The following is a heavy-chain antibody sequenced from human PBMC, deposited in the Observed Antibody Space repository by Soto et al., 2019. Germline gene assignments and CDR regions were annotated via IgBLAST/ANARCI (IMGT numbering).Heavy chain of an antibody. V-gene: IGHV3-33*01. CDR2: IWYDGSNK. D-gene: IGHD5-12*01. CDR1: GFTFSSYG. Sequence: GVSLRLSCAASGFTFSSYGMHWVRQAPGKGLERVAVIWYDGSNKYYSDSVKGRFTISRDNSKNTLYLQMNSLRAEDTAVYYCARDKCGLGSDPCSDYYFDYWGQGTLVTVSS. CDR3: ARDKCGLGSDPCSDYYFDY. J-gene: IGHJ4*02.